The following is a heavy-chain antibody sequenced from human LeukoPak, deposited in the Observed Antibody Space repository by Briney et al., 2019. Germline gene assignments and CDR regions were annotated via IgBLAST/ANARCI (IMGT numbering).Heavy chain of an antibody. CDR3: ARWSGYRNRFDP. CDR1: GGSVSSGSYY. V-gene: IGHV4-61*01. CDR2: IYYSGST. J-gene: IGHJ5*02. Sequence: SETLSLTCTVSGGSVSSGSYYWRWIPQPPGKGLEWIGYIYYSGSTNYNPSLKSRVTISVDTSKNQFSLKLSSVTAADTAVYYCARWSGYRNRFDPWGQGTLVTVSS. D-gene: IGHD3-3*01.